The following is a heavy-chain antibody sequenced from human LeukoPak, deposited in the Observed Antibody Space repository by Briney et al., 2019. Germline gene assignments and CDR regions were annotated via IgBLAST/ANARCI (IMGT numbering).Heavy chain of an antibody. CDR1: GFTFSSYA. V-gene: IGHV3-30-3*01. J-gene: IGHJ6*02. CDR3: ARDRGFYYYYGMDV. CDR2: ISYDGSNK. Sequence: GRSLRLSCAASGFTFSSYAMHWVRQAPGKGLEWVAVISYDGSNKHYADSVKGRFTISRDNSKNTLYLQMNSLRAEDTAVYYCARDRGFYYYYGMDVWGQGTTVTVSS.